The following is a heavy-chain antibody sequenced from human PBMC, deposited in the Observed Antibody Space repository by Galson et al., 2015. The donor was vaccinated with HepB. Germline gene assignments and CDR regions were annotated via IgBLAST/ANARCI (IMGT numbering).Heavy chain of an antibody. Sequence: SVKVSCKASGYTFTRNGISWVRQAPGQGLEWMGWISANSGNTNYAQKFQDRVTMTTETSTSTAYMELWSLTSDDTAVYYCARDVRYAFEMWGQGTMVTVSS. D-gene: IGHD3-10*02. J-gene: IGHJ3*02. V-gene: IGHV1-18*01. CDR1: GYTFTRNG. CDR2: ISANSGNT. CDR3: ARDVRYAFEM.